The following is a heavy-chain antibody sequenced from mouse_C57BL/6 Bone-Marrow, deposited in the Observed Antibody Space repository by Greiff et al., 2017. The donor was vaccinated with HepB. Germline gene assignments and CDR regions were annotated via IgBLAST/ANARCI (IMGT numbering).Heavy chain of an antibody. V-gene: IGHV5-17*01. Sequence: EVNVVESGGGLVKPGGSLKLSCAASGFTFSDYGMHWVRQAPEKGLEWVAYISSGSGTIYYADTVKGRFTISRDNAKNTLFLQMTSLRSEDTAMYYCARRGYDGYYSYYAMDYWGQGTSVTVSS. J-gene: IGHJ4*01. D-gene: IGHD2-3*01. CDR2: ISSGSGTI. CDR1: GFTFSDYG. CDR3: ARRGYDGYYSYYAMDY.